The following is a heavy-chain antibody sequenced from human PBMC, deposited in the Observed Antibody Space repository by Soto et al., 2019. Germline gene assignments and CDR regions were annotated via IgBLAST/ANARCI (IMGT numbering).Heavy chain of an antibody. CDR1: GFTFSIYA. Sequence: GGSLRLSCAASGFTFSIYAMTWVRQSPGKGLEWVSSMSRTGDNTYYADSVKGRFTISRDNSKNTLYLQMNSLRAEDTAIYYCAKEQRNSTPLYYFDFWGPGTLVTVSS. CDR2: MSRTGDNT. V-gene: IGHV3-23*01. CDR3: AKEQRNSTPLYYFDF. D-gene: IGHD2-2*01. J-gene: IGHJ4*02.